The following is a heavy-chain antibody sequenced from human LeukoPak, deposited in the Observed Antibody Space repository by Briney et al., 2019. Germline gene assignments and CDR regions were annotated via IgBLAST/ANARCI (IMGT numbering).Heavy chain of an antibody. J-gene: IGHJ5*02. Sequence: SETLSLTCTVSGDPISISDRYWAWIRQPPGKGLECIASLYYGGNTYYNPYLHGRLTMNVDTSKNQLSLTLRSVTAADTAVYYCARDNRYCIGGYCSNWFDPWGQGTLVTVSS. V-gene: IGHV4-39*02. D-gene: IGHD2-15*01. CDR1: GDPISISDRY. CDR3: ARDNRYCIGGYCSNWFDP. CDR2: LYYGGNT.